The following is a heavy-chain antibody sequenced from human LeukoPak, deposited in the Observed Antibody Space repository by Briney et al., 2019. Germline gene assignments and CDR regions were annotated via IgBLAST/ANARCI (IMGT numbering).Heavy chain of an antibody. CDR3: ARDSVTNPTDAFDN. V-gene: IGHV4-34*01. CDR2: INHSGST. J-gene: IGHJ3*02. Sequence: SETLSLTCAVYGGSFSGYYWSWIRQPPGKGLEWIGEINHSGSTNYNPSLKSRVTISVDTSKNQFSLKLSSVTAADTAVYYCARDSVTNPTDAFDNWGQGTMVTVSS. D-gene: IGHD4-17*01. CDR1: GGSFSGYY.